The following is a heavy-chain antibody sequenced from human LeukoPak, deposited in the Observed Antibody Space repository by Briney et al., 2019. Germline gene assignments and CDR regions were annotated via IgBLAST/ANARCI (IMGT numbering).Heavy chain of an antibody. CDR2: IYYSGST. CDR3: ARHVDYYDSSGYPNAFDI. V-gene: IGHV4-31*03. CDR1: GGSISSGGYY. Sequence: PSETLYLTCTVSGGSISSGGYYWSWIRQHPGKGLEWIGYIYYSGSTYYNPSLKSRVTISVDTSKNQFSLKLSSVTAADTAVYYCARHVDYYDSSGYPNAFDIWGQGTMVTVSS. J-gene: IGHJ3*02. D-gene: IGHD3-22*01.